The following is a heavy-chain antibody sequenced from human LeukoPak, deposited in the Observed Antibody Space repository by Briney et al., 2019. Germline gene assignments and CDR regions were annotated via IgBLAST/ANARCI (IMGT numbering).Heavy chain of an antibody. V-gene: IGHV3-23*01. J-gene: IGHJ6*02. CDR2: ISGGGGTT. CDR1: GFTFSNYA. CDR3: AKAYKVGATRQLGYYGMDV. D-gene: IGHD1-26*01. Sequence: GGSLRLSCAAAGFTFSNYAMTWVRQAPGKGLEWVTGISGGGGTTNYADSVKGRFTIARDNSKHTLFLQMNSLRADDTAVYYCAKAYKVGATRQLGYYGMDVWGQGTTVTVSS.